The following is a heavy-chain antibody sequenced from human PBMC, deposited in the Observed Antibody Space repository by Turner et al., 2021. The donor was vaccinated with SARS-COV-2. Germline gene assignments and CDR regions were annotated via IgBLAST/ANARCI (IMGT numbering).Heavy chain of an antibody. V-gene: IGHV4-39*01. CDR3: ARRPVGYYCSGSYYHYGMDV. J-gene: IGHJ6*02. CDR2: IYYSGCT. D-gene: IGHD3-10*01. Sequence: QLPPQESGPGLVKPSETLSLTCTVSCGPISSSSYYWGWIRQPPGKGLEWIGSIYYSGCTYYNPSLKSRVTIAVDTAKNQFSLKLSSVTAADAAVYYCARRPVGYYCSGSYYHYGMDVWGQGTTVTVSS. CDR1: CGPISSSSYY.